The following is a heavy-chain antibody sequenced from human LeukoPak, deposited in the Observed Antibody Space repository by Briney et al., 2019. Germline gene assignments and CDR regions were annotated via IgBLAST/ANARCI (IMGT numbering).Heavy chain of an antibody. V-gene: IGHV2-5*02. Sequence: ESGPTLVNPTQTLTLTCTFSGFSLSPTGVGVGWIRQSPGKALEWLALIYWDDDKRYNPSLKSRLAIAEGTSKSQVILTMTNMDPVDTATYYCAHTRASYRGSSIGWFDPWGQGTLVTVSS. CDR2: IYWDDDK. CDR3: AHTRASYRGSSIGWFDP. CDR1: GFSLSPTGVG. D-gene: IGHD6-6*01. J-gene: IGHJ5*02.